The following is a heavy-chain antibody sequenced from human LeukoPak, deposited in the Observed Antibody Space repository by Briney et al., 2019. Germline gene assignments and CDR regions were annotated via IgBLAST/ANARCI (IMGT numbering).Heavy chain of an antibody. CDR3: TRQFRTDGVCYGRGDCYPPFRY. CDR2: IHYSGST. J-gene: IGHJ4*02. CDR1: GVSISSSSYY. Sequence: PSETLSLTCTVSGVSISSSSYYWGWIRQPPGKGLEWIGTIHYSGSTYYNPSLKSRVTVSVDTSKNQFSLKLSSVTAADTAVYYCTRQFRTDGVCYGRGDCYPPFRYWGQGTLVTVSS. V-gene: IGHV4-39*01. D-gene: IGHD2-8*01.